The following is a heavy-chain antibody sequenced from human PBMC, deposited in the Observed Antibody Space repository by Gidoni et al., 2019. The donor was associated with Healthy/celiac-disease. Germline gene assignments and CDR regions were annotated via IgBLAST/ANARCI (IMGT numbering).Heavy chain of an antibody. CDR3: ARDPGIAAAAAYYYYGMDV. D-gene: IGHD6-13*01. CDR2: INSDGSST. Sequence: EVQLVESGGGLVQPGGSLRLSCAASGFTFRSYWMHWVRQAPGKGLVWVSRINSDGSSTSYADSVKGRFTISRDNAKNTLYLQMNSLRAEDTAVYYCARDPGIAAAAAYYYYGMDVWGQGTKVTVSS. J-gene: IGHJ6*02. CDR1: GFTFRSYW. V-gene: IGHV3-74*01.